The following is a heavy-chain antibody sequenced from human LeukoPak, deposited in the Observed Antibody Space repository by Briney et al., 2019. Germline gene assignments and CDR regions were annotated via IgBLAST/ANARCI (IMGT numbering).Heavy chain of an antibody. CDR2: IYYSGST. J-gene: IGHJ3*02. D-gene: IGHD3-3*01. CDR3: ARGSRWKDFWSGYFRNGAFDI. CDR1: GGSISSSSYY. V-gene: IGHV4-39*07. Sequence: SETLSLTCTVSGGSISSSSYYWGWIRQPPGKGLEWIGSIYYSGSTYYNPSLKSRVTISVDTSKNQFSLKLSSVTAADTAVYYCARGSRWKDFWSGYFRNGAFDIWGQGTMVTVSS.